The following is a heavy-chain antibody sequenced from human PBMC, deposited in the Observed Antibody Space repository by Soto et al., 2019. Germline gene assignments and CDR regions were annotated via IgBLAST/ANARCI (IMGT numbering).Heavy chain of an antibody. CDR2: IWYDGSNK. Sequence: QVQLVESGGGVVQPGRSLRLSCAASGFTFSSYGMHWVRQAPGKGLEWVAVIWYDGSNKYYADSVKGRFTISRDNSKKTLYLQMNSLRAEDTTVYYGSRAGRPYCGGDCYSEYGGQGPLGTVPS. D-gene: IGHD2-21*02. CDR3: SRAGRPYCGGDCYSEY. CDR1: GFTFSSYG. J-gene: IGHJ4*02. V-gene: IGHV3-33*01.